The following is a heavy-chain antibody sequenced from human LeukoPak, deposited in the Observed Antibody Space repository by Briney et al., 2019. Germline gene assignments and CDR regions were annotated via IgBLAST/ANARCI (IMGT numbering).Heavy chain of an antibody. V-gene: IGHV1-18*01. CDR3: ARFGNCYDSSGYYDDY. J-gene: IGHJ4*02. CDR1: GYTFTSYG. CDR2: ISAYNGNT. Sequence: GASVKVSCKASGYTFTSYGISWVRQAPGQGLEWMGWISAYNGNTNYAQKLQGRVTMTTDTSTSTAYMELRSLRSDDTAVYYCARFGNCYDSSGYYDDYWGQGTLVTVSS. D-gene: IGHD3-22*01.